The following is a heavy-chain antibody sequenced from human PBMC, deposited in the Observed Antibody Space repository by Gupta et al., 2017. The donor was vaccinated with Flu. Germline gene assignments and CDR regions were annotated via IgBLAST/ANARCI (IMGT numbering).Heavy chain of an antibody. Sequence: PGKGLEWVSGISWSSANIAYADSVKGRFTIFRDNGKKTLYLQMNSLRPDDTALYYCAKALHDSTDSYKYYFDSWGQGTLVTVSS. CDR2: ISWSSANI. CDR3: AKALHDSTDSYKYYFDS. J-gene: IGHJ4*02. V-gene: IGHV3-9*01. D-gene: IGHD3-22*01.